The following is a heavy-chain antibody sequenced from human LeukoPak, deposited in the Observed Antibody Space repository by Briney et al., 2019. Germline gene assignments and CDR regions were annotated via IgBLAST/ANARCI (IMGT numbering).Heavy chain of an antibody. CDR1: GFTFSSYG. D-gene: IGHD6-19*01. CDR2: IWYDGSNK. V-gene: IGHV3-33*01. Sequence: GGSLRLSCAASGFTFSSYGMHWVRQAPGKGLEWVAVIWYDGSNKYYADSVKGRFTISRDNSKNTLYLQMNSLRAEDTAVYYCAREGPDDSSGWYSIDYWGQGTLVTVSS. J-gene: IGHJ4*02. CDR3: AREGPDDSSGWYSIDY.